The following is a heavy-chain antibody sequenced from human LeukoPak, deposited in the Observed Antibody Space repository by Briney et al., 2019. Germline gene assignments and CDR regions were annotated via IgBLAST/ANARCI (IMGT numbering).Heavy chain of an antibody. Sequence: GGSLRLSCAASGFTYSSYGMHWVRQAPGKGLEWVAVISYDGSNKYYADSVKGRFTIPRDNSKNTLYLQMNSLRAEDTAVYYCARDVGIAVAPDAFDIWGQGTMVTVSS. D-gene: IGHD6-19*01. CDR1: GFTYSSYG. CDR2: ISYDGSNK. CDR3: ARDVGIAVAPDAFDI. V-gene: IGHV3-30*03. J-gene: IGHJ3*02.